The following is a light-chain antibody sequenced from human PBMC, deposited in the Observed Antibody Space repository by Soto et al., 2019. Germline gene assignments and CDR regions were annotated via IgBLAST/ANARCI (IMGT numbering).Light chain of an antibody. CDR3: SSYTSSSTRVV. CDR2: DVS. Sequence: QSALTQPASVSGSPGQSITISCTGTSSDVGGYNYVSWYQQHPGKAPKLMIYDVSNRPSGVSNRFSGSKSDNTASLTTSGLQAEDEADYYCSSYTSSSTRVVFGGGTKVTVL. V-gene: IGLV2-14*01. J-gene: IGLJ2*01. CDR1: SSDVGGYNY.